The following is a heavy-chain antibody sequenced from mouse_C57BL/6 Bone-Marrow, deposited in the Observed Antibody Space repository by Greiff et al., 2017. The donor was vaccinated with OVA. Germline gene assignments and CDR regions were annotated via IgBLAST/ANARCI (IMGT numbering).Heavy chain of an antibody. CDR3: AREAKSSIYSIAMDY. Sequence: EVQLVESGGGLVKPGGSLKLSCAASGFTFSSYAMSWVRQTPEKRLEWVATISDGGSYTYYPDNVKGRFTISRDNAKNNLYLQMSHLKSEDTAMYYCAREAKSSIYSIAMDYWGQGTSVTVSS. CDR2: ISDGGSYT. D-gene: IGHD2-1*01. J-gene: IGHJ4*01. CDR1: GFTFSSYA. V-gene: IGHV5-4*01.